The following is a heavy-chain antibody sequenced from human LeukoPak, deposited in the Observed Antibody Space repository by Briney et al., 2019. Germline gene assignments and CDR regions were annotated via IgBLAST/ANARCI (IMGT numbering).Heavy chain of an antibody. V-gene: IGHV4-31*03. CDR1: GGSISSGGYY. CDR2: IYYSGST. D-gene: IGHD2-15*01. Sequence: SETLSLTCTVSGGSISSGGYYWSWLRQHPGKGLEWIGYIYYSGSTYYNPSLKSRVTISVNTSKNQFSLKLSSVTAADTAVYYCARGGYCSGGSCSIFDYWGQGTLVTVSS. CDR3: ARGGYCSGGSCSIFDY. J-gene: IGHJ4*02.